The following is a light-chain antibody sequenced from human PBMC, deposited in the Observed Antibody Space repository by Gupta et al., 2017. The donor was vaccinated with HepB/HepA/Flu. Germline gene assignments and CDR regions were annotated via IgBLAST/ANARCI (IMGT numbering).Light chain of an antibody. Sequence: QSALTQPPSAPGSPGQPVTISCTGTSSDVGDYNYVSWYQHHPGKDTKRIMVEVTKRPSGVPDRVACSKSGNKDSPTVSGLQTEDEAEDDCSSSAGSDNLVVFGGGTKLTVL. V-gene: IGLV2-8*01. CDR3: SSSAGSDNLVV. J-gene: IGLJ2*01. CDR1: SSDVGDYNY. CDR2: EVT.